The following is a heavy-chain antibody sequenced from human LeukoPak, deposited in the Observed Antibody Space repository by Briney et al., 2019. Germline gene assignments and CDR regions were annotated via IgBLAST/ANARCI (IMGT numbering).Heavy chain of an antibody. CDR1: GFTVSSNY. CDR3: AREPVIRGSGSVSDAFDI. Sequence: PGGSLRLSCAASGFTVSSNYMSWVRQAPGKGLEWVSVIYSGGSTYYADSVKGRFTISRDNSKNTLYLQMNSLRAEDTAVYYCAREPVIRGSGSVSDAFDIWGQGPMVTVSS. CDR2: IYSGGST. V-gene: IGHV3-53*01. J-gene: IGHJ3*02. D-gene: IGHD3-10*01.